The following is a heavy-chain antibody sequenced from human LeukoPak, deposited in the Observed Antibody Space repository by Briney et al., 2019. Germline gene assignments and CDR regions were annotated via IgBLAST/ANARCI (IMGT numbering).Heavy chain of an antibody. V-gene: IGHV1-46*01. CDR3: ARGRGSATQSARAFDY. CDR1: VYAFTTYF. J-gene: IGHJ4*02. D-gene: IGHD3-10*01. Sequence: ASVKVSCKSSVYAFTTYFIHWVRLPPGQGLGRMGVINPSRGSTSYEKRFQGRLTMTRDTSTTKVYMELSSLRSEDTAVYHCARGRGSATQSARAFDYWGQRTLVTVSS. CDR2: INPSRGST.